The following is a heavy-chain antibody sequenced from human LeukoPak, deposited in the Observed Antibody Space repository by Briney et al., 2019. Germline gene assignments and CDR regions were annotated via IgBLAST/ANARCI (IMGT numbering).Heavy chain of an antibody. CDR3: ASSYSEDTAILGPDP. V-gene: IGHV1-46*01. CDR2: INPSGGST. CDR1: GYTFTSYY. Sequence: ASVKVSCKASGYTFTSYYMHWVRQAPGQGLEWMGIINPSGGSTSYAQKFQGRVTMTRDTSTSTVYMELSSLRSEDTAVYYCASSYSEDTAILGPDPWGQGTLVTVSS. D-gene: IGHD5-18*01. J-gene: IGHJ5*02.